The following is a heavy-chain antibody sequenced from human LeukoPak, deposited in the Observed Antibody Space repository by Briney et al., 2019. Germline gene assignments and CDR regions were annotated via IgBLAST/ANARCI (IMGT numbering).Heavy chain of an antibody. CDR1: GGSISSGDYY. Sequence: PSETLSLTCTVSGGSISSGDYYWSWIRQPPGKGLEWIGYIYYSGSTYYNPSLKSRVTISVDTSKNQFSLKLSPVTAADTAVYYCARDNPTYYYDSSGYRHWGQGTPVTVSS. CDR2: IYYSGST. D-gene: IGHD3-22*01. J-gene: IGHJ4*02. V-gene: IGHV4-30-4*08. CDR3: ARDNPTYYYDSSGYRH.